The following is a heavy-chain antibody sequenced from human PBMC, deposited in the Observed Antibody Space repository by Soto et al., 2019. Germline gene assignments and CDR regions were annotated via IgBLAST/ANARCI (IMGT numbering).Heavy chain of an antibody. CDR2: ITRSSSTI. Sequence: EVQLVESGGGLVQPGGSLRLSCAASGFTFSSYSMNWVRQAPGKGLEWVSYITRSSSTIYYADSVKGRFTISRDNGKNSLYLQMNSLRDEDTAVYYCARLYTSGWYFDHWGQGTLVTVSS. D-gene: IGHD6-19*01. V-gene: IGHV3-48*02. CDR1: GFTFSSYS. CDR3: ARLYTSGWYFDH. J-gene: IGHJ4*02.